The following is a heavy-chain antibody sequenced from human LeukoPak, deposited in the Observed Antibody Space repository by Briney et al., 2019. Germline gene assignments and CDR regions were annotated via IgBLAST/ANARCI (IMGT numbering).Heavy chain of an antibody. J-gene: IGHJ6*02. D-gene: IGHD5-18*01. CDR2: ISYDGSNK. Sequence: PGGSLRLSCAASGFTFSSYAMHWVRQAPGKGLEWVAVISYDGSNKYYADSVKGRFTIPRDNSKNTLYLQMNSLRAEDTAVYYCAREPRPPAIARDYYYGMDVWGQGTTVTVSS. CDR1: GFTFSSYA. CDR3: AREPRPPAIARDYYYGMDV. V-gene: IGHV3-30-3*01.